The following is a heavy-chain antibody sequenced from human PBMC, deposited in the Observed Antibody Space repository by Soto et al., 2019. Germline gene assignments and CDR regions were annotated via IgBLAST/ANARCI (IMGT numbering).Heavy chain of an antibody. CDR1: GYTFTGYY. V-gene: IGHV1-2*02. CDR3: AKAHGGIAVAGTIVIPFDY. Sequence: PWASVKVSCKASGYTFTGYYMHWVRQAPGQGLEWMGWINPNSGGTNYAQKFQGRVTMTRDTSISTAYMELSRLRSDDTAVYYCAKAHGGIAVAGTIVIPFDYWGKGTLVTVSS. CDR2: INPNSGGT. D-gene: IGHD6-19*01. J-gene: IGHJ4*02.